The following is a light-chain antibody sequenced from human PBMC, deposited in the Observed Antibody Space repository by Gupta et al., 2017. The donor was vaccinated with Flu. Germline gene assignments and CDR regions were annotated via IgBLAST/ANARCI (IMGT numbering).Light chain of an antibody. CDR3: QQRSNWPPIT. Sequence: EIVFTQSPATLSFSPGERATLSCRASQSVSSYLAWYQQKPGQAPRLLIYDVSNRDTGIPARFSGTGYGIDFTLTNSSRVQEDFAGYYCQQRSNWPPITFGRGTKVEIK. CDR2: DVS. V-gene: IGKV3-11*01. J-gene: IGKJ4*01. CDR1: QSVSSY.